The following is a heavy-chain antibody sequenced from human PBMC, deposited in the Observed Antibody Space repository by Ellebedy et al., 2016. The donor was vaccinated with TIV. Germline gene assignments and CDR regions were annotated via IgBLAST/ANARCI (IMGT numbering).Heavy chain of an antibody. Sequence: ASVKVSCKASGYTFSSYAMHWVRQAPEQRLEWMGWINAGNGHTKYSQNFQGRVTITWDTSASTAYMELSRLRSEDTAVYYCARGGVGRYCTDGVCLQALDYWGQGTLVTVSS. CDR3: ARGGVGRYCTDGVCLQALDY. V-gene: IGHV1-3*01. CDR2: INAGNGHT. D-gene: IGHD2-8*01. J-gene: IGHJ4*02. CDR1: GYTFSSYA.